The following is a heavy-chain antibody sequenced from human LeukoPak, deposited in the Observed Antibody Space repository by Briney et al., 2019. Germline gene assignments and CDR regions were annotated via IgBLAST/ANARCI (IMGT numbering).Heavy chain of an antibody. D-gene: IGHD3-22*01. V-gene: IGHV1-8*01. J-gene: IGHJ4*02. CDR2: MNPNSGNT. CDR1: GYTFTSYD. Sequence: ASVKVSCKASGYTFTSYDINWVRQATGQGLEWMGWMNPNSGNTGYAQKFQGRVTMTRNTSISTAYMELSSLRSEDTAVYYCARRAPHYYDSSGYLIGYWGQGTLVTVSS. CDR3: ARRAPHYYDSSGYLIGY.